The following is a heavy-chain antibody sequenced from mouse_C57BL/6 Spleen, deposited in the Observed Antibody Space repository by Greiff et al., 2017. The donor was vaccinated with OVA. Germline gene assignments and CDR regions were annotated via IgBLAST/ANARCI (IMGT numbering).Heavy chain of an antibody. CDR1: GYTFTDYY. D-gene: IGHD1-1*01. J-gene: IGHJ2*01. Sequence: EVQLQQSGPVLVKPGASVKMSCKASGYTFTDYYMNWVKQSHGKSLEWIGVINPYNGGTSYNQKFKGKATLTVDKSSSTAYMELNSLTSEDSAVYYCASSLYGSRYFDYWGQGTTLTVSS. CDR2: INPYNGGT. V-gene: IGHV1-19*01. CDR3: ASSLYGSRYFDY.